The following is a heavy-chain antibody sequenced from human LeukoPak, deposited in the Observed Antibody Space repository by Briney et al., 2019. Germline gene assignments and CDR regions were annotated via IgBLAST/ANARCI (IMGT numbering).Heavy chain of an antibody. CDR3: ARESGYTYGRDY. J-gene: IGHJ4*02. CDR1: GGSISSGSYY. Sequence: SETLSLTCTVSGGSISSGSYYWSWIRQPAGRGLEWIGRIYTSGSTNYNPSLKSRVTILIDTSKKQFSLKLSSVTAADTAVYYCARESGYTYGRDYWGQGTLVTVSS. CDR2: IYTSGST. D-gene: IGHD5-18*01. V-gene: IGHV4-61*02.